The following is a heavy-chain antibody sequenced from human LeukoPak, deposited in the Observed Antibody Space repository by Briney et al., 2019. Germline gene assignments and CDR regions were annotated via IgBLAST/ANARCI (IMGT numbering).Heavy chain of an antibody. CDR2: IIPIFGTA. CDR3: GRVGYSYGYAYFDY. D-gene: IGHD5-18*01. J-gene: IGHJ4*02. Sequence: SVKVSCKASGGTFSSYAISWVRQAPGQGLEWMGGIIPIFGTANYAQKFQGRVTITADESTSTAYMELSSLRSEDTAVYFCGRVGYSYGYAYFDYWGQGTLVTVSS. V-gene: IGHV1-69*01. CDR1: GGTFSSYA.